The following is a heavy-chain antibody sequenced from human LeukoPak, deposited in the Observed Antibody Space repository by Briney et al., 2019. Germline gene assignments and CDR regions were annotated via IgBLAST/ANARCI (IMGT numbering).Heavy chain of an antibody. CDR2: ISTYNGDT. J-gene: IGHJ4*02. CDR1: GYTFTRYG. CDR3: ARDPSNSSGWYIFFDF. D-gene: IGHD6-19*01. V-gene: IGHV1-18*01. Sequence: ASVEVSCKASGYTFTRYGITWVRQAPGQGLEWMGWISTYNGDTKYAQKLQGRVTMTRDTSTNTAYMELRSLRSDDTAVYYCARDPSNSSGWYIFFDFWGQGTLVAVSS.